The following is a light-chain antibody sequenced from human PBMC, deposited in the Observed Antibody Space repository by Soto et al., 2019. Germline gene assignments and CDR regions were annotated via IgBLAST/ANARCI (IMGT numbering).Light chain of an antibody. CDR3: QQYNIYWT. J-gene: IGKJ1*01. Sequence: DIQMTQSPSILSASVGDRVTITCRASQSISSWLAWYQQKPGKAPKLLIYKASSLESGVPSRFSGSGSGTEFTLTISSLQPDDFATYYCQQYNIYWTFGQGTKVDIK. CDR1: QSISSW. V-gene: IGKV1-5*03. CDR2: KAS.